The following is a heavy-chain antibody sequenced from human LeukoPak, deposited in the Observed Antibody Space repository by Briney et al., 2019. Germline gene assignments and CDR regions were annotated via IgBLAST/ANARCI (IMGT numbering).Heavy chain of an antibody. CDR2: IRYDGSNK. V-gene: IGHV3-30*02. Sequence: PGGSLRLSCAASGFTFSSYGMHWVRQAPGKGLEWVAFIRYDGSNKYYADSVKGRFTISRDNSKNTLYLQMNSLRAEDTAVYYCARGSGSLFGYWGQGTLVTVSS. CDR3: ARGSGSLFGY. D-gene: IGHD3-22*01. CDR1: GFTFSSYG. J-gene: IGHJ4*02.